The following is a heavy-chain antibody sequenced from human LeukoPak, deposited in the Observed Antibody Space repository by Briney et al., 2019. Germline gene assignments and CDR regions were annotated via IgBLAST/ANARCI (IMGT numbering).Heavy chain of an antibody. CDR3: AKEGPGAGPRPFDY. D-gene: IGHD1-14*01. CDR2: LTWNSGNI. J-gene: IGHJ4*02. CDR1: GFTFDDYA. V-gene: IGHV3-9*01. Sequence: GRSLRLSCAASGFTFDDYAMHWVRQAPGKGLEWVSGLTWNSGNIGYADSVKGRFTISRDNAENSLYLQMNSLRAEDTALYYCAKEGPGAGPRPFDYWGQGTLVTVSS.